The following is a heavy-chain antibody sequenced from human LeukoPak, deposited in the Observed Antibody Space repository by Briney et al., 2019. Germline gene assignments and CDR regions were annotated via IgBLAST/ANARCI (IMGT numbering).Heavy chain of an antibody. CDR1: GGSISTYY. J-gene: IGHJ4*02. CDR2: IFPGGST. CDR3: ARSQPAPKEFDY. V-gene: IGHV4-4*09. Sequence: PSETLSLTCTVSGGSISTYYWSWLRQSPGKGLVWIGYIFPGGSTKLNPSLESRVTISEDTSKTQFSLKLTSVTAADTAIYFCARSQPAPKEFDYWGQGTLVSVSS. D-gene: IGHD2-2*01.